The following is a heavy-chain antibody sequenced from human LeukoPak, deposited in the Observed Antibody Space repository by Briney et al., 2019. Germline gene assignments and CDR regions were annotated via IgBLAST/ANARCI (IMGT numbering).Heavy chain of an antibody. CDR1: GFTFDDYA. CDR3: ARDGELGSPADAFDI. CDR2: IKQDGSET. Sequence: GGSLRLSCAASGFTFDDYAMHWVRQAPGKGLEWVANIKQDGSETYYADSVKGRFTISRDNAKRSLYLQMNSLRAEDTAVYYCARDGELGSPADAFDIWGQGTMVTVSS. V-gene: IGHV3-7*01. J-gene: IGHJ3*02. D-gene: IGHD1-26*01.